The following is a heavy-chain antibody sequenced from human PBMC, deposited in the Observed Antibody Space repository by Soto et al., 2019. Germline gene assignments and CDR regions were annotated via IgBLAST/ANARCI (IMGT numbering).Heavy chain of an antibody. D-gene: IGHD6-13*01. CDR2: IYDSGTT. V-gene: IGHV4-4*02. CDR3: ASASIGYFDY. CDR1: GGSISSSNW. Sequence: SETLSLTCAVSGGSISSSNWWSWVRQSPGKGLEWIGEIYDSGTTNYNPSLKSRVTISVDKSKNQFSLKLRSVTAADTAVYFCASASIGYFDYWGQGTLVTVSS. J-gene: IGHJ4*02.